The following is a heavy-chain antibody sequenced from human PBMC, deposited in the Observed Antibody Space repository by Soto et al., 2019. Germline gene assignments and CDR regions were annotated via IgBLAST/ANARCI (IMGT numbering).Heavy chain of an antibody. V-gene: IGHV3-30*18. CDR3: AKGLSGYQLLGGLLDY. Sequence: GGSLRLSCAASGFTFSSYGMHWVRQAPGKGLEWVAVISYDGSNKYYADSVKGRFTISRDNSKNTLYLQMNSLRAEDTAVYYCAKGLSGYQLLGGLLDYWGQGTLVTVSS. CDR2: ISYDGSNK. J-gene: IGHJ4*02. D-gene: IGHD2-2*01. CDR1: GFTFSSYG.